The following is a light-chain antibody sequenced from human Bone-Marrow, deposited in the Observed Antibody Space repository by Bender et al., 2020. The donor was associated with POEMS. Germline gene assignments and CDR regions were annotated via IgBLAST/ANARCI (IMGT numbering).Light chain of an antibody. CDR1: DSNFGGNN. CDR3: QSYDSSLSGSRV. CDR2: SNY. V-gene: IGLV1-44*01. J-gene: IGLJ2*01. Sequence: QSVLTQPPSASGTPGQSVIISCSGTDSNFGGNNVNWYQHLPGTAPRLVVYSNYQRPSGVPARFSGSKSGTSASLAITGLQAEDEAHYYCQSYDSSLSGSRVFGGGTKLTVL.